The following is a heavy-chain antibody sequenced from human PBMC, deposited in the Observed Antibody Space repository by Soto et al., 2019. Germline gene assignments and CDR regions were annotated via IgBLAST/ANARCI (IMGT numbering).Heavy chain of an antibody. Sequence: GASVKVSCKASGYTFTGYYMHWVRQAPGQGLEWMGWINPNSGGTNYAQKFQGRVTMTRDTSISTAYMELSRLRSDDTAVYYCAREGAFGAGLVRGYYYYYGMDVWGQGTTVTVS. CDR1: GYTFTGYY. CDR3: AREGAFGAGLVRGYYYYYGMDV. J-gene: IGHJ6*02. CDR2: INPNSGGT. D-gene: IGHD6-6*01. V-gene: IGHV1-2*02.